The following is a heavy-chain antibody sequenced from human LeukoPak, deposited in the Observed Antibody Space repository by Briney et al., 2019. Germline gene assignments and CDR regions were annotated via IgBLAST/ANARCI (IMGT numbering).Heavy chain of an antibody. D-gene: IGHD5-12*01. CDR1: GFTFSSYS. Sequence: GGSLRLSCATSGFTFSSYSMNWVRQAPGKGLEWVSYISSSGSTIDYADSVKGRFTISRDNSKNTLYLQMNSLRAEDTAVYYCARNIVAQEDYWGQGTLVTVSS. J-gene: IGHJ4*02. CDR3: ARNIVAQEDY. V-gene: IGHV3-48*01. CDR2: ISSSGSTI.